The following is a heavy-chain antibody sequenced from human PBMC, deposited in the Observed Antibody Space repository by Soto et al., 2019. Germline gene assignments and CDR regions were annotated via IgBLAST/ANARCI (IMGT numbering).Heavy chain of an antibody. V-gene: IGHV3-23*01. D-gene: IGHD3-9*01. Sequence: GGSLRLSCAAAGFNFNTYTMTWARQAPGMGLEWVSSVTPTGATYYTDSVKGRFIISRDDARNTVNLQMDSLRTEDTAIYYCARYIVTGTPPDHWGHGTLVTV. J-gene: IGHJ4*01. CDR3: ARYIVTGTPPDH. CDR1: GFNFNTYT. CDR2: VTPTGAT.